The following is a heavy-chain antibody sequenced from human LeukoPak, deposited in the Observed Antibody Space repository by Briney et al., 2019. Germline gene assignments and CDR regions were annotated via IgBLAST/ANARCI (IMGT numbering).Heavy chain of an antibody. Sequence: GGSLRLSCAASGFTFSSYSMNWVRQAPGKGLEWVSSISNSSSYIYYADSVKGRLTISRDNAKNSLYLQMNSLRAEDTAVYYCAREVDYGVTTDAFDIWGQGTMVTVSS. V-gene: IGHV3-21*01. CDR3: AREVDYGVTTDAFDI. D-gene: IGHD4-17*01. CDR2: ISNSSSYI. J-gene: IGHJ3*02. CDR1: GFTFSSYS.